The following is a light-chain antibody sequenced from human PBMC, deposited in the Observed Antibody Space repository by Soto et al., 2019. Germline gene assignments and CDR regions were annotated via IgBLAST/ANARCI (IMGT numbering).Light chain of an antibody. Sequence: EIVFTQSPATLALSPGESATLSCRASQSLTTYLAWYQQKPGQAPRLLIYDASNRATGIPARFSGSGSGTDFTLTISSLDPEDFAVYYCQQRLSWPITFGGGTKVDIK. V-gene: IGKV3-11*01. CDR1: QSLTTY. CDR3: QQRLSWPIT. J-gene: IGKJ4*01. CDR2: DAS.